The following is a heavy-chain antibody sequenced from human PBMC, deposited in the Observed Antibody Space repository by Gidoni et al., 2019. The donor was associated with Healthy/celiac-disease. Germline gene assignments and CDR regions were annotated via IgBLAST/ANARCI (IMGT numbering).Heavy chain of an antibody. CDR1: GGPLSSYY. D-gene: IGHD1-1*01. Sequence: QVQLQEACPGLVKPSETLSLTCTVSGGPLSSYYWSWIRQPPGKGLEWIGYSYYSASTHYNPSLKSRVTISVDTSTNQFSLKLSSVTAADTAVYYCAREGTGTSQAGGFDYWGQGTLVTVSA. J-gene: IGHJ4*02. CDR3: AREGTGTSQAGGFDY. CDR2: SYYSAST. V-gene: IGHV4-59*01.